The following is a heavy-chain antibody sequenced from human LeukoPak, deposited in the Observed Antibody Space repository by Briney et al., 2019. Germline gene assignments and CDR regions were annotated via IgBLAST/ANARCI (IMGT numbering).Heavy chain of an antibody. Sequence: ASVKVSCKASGYTFTDYYMHWVRQAPGQGLEWMGWIKTNTGDTNSAQKFQGRVTLTRDTSISAAYMEPSNLRSDDTAVYYCARAGTESRWGLPRADYYYMDVWAKGTTVTVSS. CDR3: ARAGTESRWGLPRADYYYMDV. D-gene: IGHD1-26*01. V-gene: IGHV1-2*02. J-gene: IGHJ6*03. CDR2: IKTNTGDT. CDR1: GYTFTDYY.